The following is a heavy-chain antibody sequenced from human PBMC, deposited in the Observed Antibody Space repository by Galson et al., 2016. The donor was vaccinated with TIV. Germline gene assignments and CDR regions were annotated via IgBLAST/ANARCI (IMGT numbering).Heavy chain of an antibody. J-gene: IGHJ4*02. CDR2: MSPSNGNT. V-gene: IGHV1-8*01. CDR1: GYTFTSFD. CDR3: ARGGRGPYCSGGSCYSHLSY. D-gene: IGHD2-15*01. Sequence: SVKVSCKASGYTFTSFDISWIRQAPGQGLEWMGWMSPSNGNTGYAQKFRGRITMTRHPSTTTVYMELSGLTSEDTAVYYCARGGRGPYCSGGSCYSHLSYWGQGTLVTVSS.